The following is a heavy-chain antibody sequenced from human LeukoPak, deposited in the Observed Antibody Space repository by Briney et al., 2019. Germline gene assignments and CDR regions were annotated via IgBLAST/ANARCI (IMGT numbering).Heavy chain of an antibody. CDR3: ARQGIQLWQPNCGGFY. D-gene: IGHD5-18*01. CDR2: INHSGST. J-gene: IGHJ4*02. Sequence: PSETLSLTCAVYGGSFSGYYWSWIRQPPGKGLEWIGEINHSGSTNYNPSLKSRVTISVDTSKNQFSLRLSSVTAADTAVYYCARQGIQLWQPNCGGFYWGQGTLVTVSS. CDR1: GGSFSGYY. V-gene: IGHV4-34*01.